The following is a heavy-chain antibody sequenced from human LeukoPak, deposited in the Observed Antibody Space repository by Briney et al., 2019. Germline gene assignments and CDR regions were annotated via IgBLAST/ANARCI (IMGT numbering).Heavy chain of an antibody. CDR1: GYLFSNYW. D-gene: IGHD5-24*01. CDR2: IYPGDSDT. CDR3: ATRDGYSAPES. V-gene: IGHV5-51*01. J-gene: IGHJ5*02. Sequence: GESLKISCKNSGYLFSNYWIGWVRQMPGKGLELMGIIYPGDSDTRYSPSFQGLVTISADKSINTAYLHWSSLKASDTAMYYCATRDGYSAPESWGQGTLVTVSS.